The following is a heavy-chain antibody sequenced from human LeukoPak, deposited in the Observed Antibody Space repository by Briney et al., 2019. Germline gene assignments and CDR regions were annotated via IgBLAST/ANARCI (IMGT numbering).Heavy chain of an antibody. V-gene: IGHV3-11*01. CDR3: ASSGYSSSWYRYFQH. CDR2: ISSSGSTI. J-gene: IGHJ1*01. CDR1: GFTFSDYY. D-gene: IGHD6-13*01. Sequence: PGGSLRLSCAASGFTFSDYYMSWIRQAPGKGLEWVSYISSSGSTIYYADSVKGRFTISRDNAKNSLYLQMNSLRAEDTAVYYCASSGYSSSWYRYFQHWGQGTLVTVSS.